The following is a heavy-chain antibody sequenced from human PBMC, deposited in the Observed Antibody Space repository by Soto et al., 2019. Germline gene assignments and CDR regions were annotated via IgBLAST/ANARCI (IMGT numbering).Heavy chain of an antibody. CDR3: ARIKWGLNYYNGMDV. D-gene: IGHD1-26*01. J-gene: IGHJ6*02. Sequence: QVQLVQSGAEVKKSGASVKVSCKPSGYSFSDYFIQWVRQAPGQGLEWVAWINPKTAATNYAKNFQGRFSLTWDTSSTTAYMELPRLRPDDTAVYYCARIKWGLNYYNGMDVWGQGTTVIVSS. V-gene: IGHV1-2*02. CDR2: INPKTAAT. CDR1: GYSFSDYF.